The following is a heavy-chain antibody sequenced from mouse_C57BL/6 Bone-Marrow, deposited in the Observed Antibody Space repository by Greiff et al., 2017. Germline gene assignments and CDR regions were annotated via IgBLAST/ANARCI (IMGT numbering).Heavy chain of an antibody. V-gene: IGHV5-16*01. CDR3: ARGGDYDGGGYSYARDY. CDR2: LNYDGSST. CDR1: GFTFSDYY. J-gene: IGHJ4*01. D-gene: IGHD2-4*01. Sequence: EVQVVESEGGLVQPGSSMKLSCTASGFTFSDYYMAWVRQVPEKGLEWVANLNYDGSSTYYLDSLKSRFIISRDNAKNILYLQMSSLKSEDTATYYCARGGDYDGGGYSYARDYWGQGTSVTVSS.